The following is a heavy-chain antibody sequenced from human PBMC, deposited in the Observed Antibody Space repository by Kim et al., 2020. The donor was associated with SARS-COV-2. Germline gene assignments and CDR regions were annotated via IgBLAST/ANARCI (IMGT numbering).Heavy chain of an antibody. CDR1: GFTLSSYA. J-gene: IGHJ2*01. D-gene: IGHD6-13*01. V-gene: IGHV3-23*01. Sequence: GGSLRLSCAASGFTLSSYAMSWVRQAPGKGLEWVSAISGSGGSTYYADSVKGRFTISRDNSKNTLYLQMNSLRAEDTAVYYCAKRFSSWYWYFDLWGRGTLVTVSS. CDR2: ISGSGGST. CDR3: AKRFSSWYWYFDL.